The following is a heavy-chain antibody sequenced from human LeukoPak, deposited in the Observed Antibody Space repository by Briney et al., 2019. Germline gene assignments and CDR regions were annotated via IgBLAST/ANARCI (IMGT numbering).Heavy chain of an antibody. J-gene: IGHJ4*02. Sequence: PGGSLRLSCVASGFTFSDHYMDWVRQAPGKGLEWVGRTRNKAKSYTTEYAASVKGRFTISRDDSKYSLYLQMNSLKTEDTGVHYCARLSSGNYYVDYWGQGTLVTVSS. CDR3: ARLSSGNYYVDY. CDR1: GFTFSDHY. D-gene: IGHD1-26*01. CDR2: TRNKAKSYTT. V-gene: IGHV3-72*01.